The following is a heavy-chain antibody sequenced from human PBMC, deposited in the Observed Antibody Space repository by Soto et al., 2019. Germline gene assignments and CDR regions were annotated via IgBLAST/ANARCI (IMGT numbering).Heavy chain of an antibody. V-gene: IGHV3-74*01. CDR2: IKLDGSIT. J-gene: IGHJ4*02. D-gene: IGHD7-27*01. Sequence: EVQLVESGGGLIQPGGALRLTCTASGFSLSHYWMHWIRQAPGKGLVWVSRIKLDGSITEYAPSVKGGFTISRDNAKNTLYLPMNRPAAADTAVDSCARGWGFTDYWGRGTLVTVSS. CDR3: ARGWGFTDY. CDR1: GFSLSHYW.